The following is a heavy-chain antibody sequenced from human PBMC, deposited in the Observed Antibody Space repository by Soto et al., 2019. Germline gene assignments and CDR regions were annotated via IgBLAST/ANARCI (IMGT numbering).Heavy chain of an antibody. V-gene: IGHV1-24*01. CDR1: GYTLTELS. D-gene: IGHD3-22*01. J-gene: IGHJ5*02. CDR2: IDAEDGET. Sequence: RASVKVSCKVSGYTLTELSMHWVRQAPGKGLEWMGGIDAEDGETIYAQKFQGRVTMTTDTSTSTAYMELRSLRSDDTAVYYCARAATYYYDSSGYSNWFDPWGQGTLVTVSS. CDR3: ARAATYYYDSSGYSNWFDP.